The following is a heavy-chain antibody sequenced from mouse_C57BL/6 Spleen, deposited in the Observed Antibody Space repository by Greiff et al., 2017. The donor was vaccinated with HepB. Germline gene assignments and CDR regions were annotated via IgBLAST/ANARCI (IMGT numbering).Heavy chain of an antibody. Sequence: EVQLQQSGAELVRPGASVKLSCTASGFNIKDDYMHWVKQRPEQGLEWIGWIDPENGDTEYASKFQGKATITADTSSTTAYLQLSSLTSEDTAVYYCTTYDGYLFDYWGQGTTLTVSS. J-gene: IGHJ2*01. CDR2: IDPENGDT. CDR3: TTYDGYLFDY. V-gene: IGHV14-4*01. D-gene: IGHD2-3*01. CDR1: GFNIKDDY.